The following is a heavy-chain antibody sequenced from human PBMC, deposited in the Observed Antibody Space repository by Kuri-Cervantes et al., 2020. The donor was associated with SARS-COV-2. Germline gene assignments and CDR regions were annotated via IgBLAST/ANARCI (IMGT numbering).Heavy chain of an antibody. CDR2: ISGSGGST. D-gene: IGHD1-1*01. V-gene: IGHV3-23*01. CDR1: GFTFSSYA. CDR3: VRDGDHWNFDY. Sequence: GESLKISCAASGFTFSSYAMSWVRQAPGKGLEWVSAISGSGGSTCYADSVKGRFTISRDNSKNMLFLQMNSLRAEDTAVYYCVRDGDHWNFDYWGQGTLVTVSS. J-gene: IGHJ4*02.